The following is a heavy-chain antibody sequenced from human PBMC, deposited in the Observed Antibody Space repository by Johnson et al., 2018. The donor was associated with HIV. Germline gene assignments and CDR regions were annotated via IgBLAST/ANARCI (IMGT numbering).Heavy chain of an antibody. Sequence: VQLVESGGGVVQPGRSLRLSCAASGFTFSSYTMHWVRQAPGKGLEWVSGISWNSGSKGYADSVKGRFTISRDNAKNSLYLQMNSLRAEDTALYYCARRGGSGWSAFDIWGQGTIVTVSS. D-gene: IGHD6-19*01. CDR2: ISWNSGSK. V-gene: IGHV3-9*01. CDR3: ARRGGSGWSAFDI. CDR1: GFTFSSYT. J-gene: IGHJ3*02.